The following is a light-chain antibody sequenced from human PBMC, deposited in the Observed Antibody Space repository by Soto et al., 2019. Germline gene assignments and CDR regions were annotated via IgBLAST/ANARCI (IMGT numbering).Light chain of an antibody. CDR1: QSISSY. Sequence: DIQMTQSPSSLSASVGDRVTITWRASQSISSYLNWYQQKPGKAPKVLIYAASSLQSGVPSRFSGSGSGADFTLTISSLQPEDFATYYCQQPNTYPWTFGQGTKVDIK. V-gene: IGKV1-39*01. J-gene: IGKJ1*01. CDR2: AAS. CDR3: QQPNTYPWT.